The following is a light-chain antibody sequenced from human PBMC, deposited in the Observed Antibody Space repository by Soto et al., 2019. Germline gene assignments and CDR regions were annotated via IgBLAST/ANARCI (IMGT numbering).Light chain of an antibody. V-gene: IGKV1-5*03. CDR2: RAS. Sequence: DIQMTQSPSTLSASVGDRVTITCRASQSVSDWLAWYQQKPGKAPNLLIYRASNLESGVPSRFSGSGSGTEFSLTISSLQPDDLATYYCQQYTRYSVTFGQGTKAEIK. J-gene: IGKJ1*01. CDR3: QQYTRYSVT. CDR1: QSVSDW.